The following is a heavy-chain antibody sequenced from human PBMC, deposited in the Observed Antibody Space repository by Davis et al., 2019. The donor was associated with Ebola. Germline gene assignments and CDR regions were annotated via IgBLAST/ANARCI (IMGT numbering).Heavy chain of an antibody. V-gene: IGHV3-7*01. J-gene: IGHJ4*02. CDR1: GFTFSSYW. Sequence: PGGSLRLSCAASGFTFSSYWMSWVRQAPGKGLEWVANIKQDGSEKYYVDSVKGRFTISRDNAKNSLYLQMNSLRAEDTAVYYCASGGIYGSYTYFDYWGQGTLVTVSS. CDR2: IKQDGSEK. CDR3: ASGGIYGSYTYFDY. D-gene: IGHD3-10*01.